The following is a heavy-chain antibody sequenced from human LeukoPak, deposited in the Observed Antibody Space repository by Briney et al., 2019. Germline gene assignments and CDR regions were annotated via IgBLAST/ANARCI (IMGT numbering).Heavy chain of an antibody. CDR3: ARGMYYFDY. Sequence: ASVKVSCKAPGYTFTSYDINWVRQATGQGLEWMGWMNPNSGNTNYTQKLQGRVTMTTDTSTSTAYMELRSLRSDDTAVYYCARGMYYFDYWGQGTLVTVSS. CDR1: GYTFTSYD. J-gene: IGHJ4*02. V-gene: IGHV1-8*01. CDR2: MNPNSGNT.